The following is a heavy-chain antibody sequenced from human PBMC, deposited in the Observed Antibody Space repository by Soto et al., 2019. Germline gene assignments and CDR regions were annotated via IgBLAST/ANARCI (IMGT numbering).Heavy chain of an antibody. CDR3: ARDYGVGRWDRFDY. D-gene: IGHD4-17*01. Sequence: QVQLVQSGAEVKKPGASVKVSCKASGYTFTNYGISWVRQAPGHGLEWGGWIGAYNGETNYAQNLQGRVTMTTGTSTSTAYMELTSLRSDDTAIYYCARDYGVGRWDRFDYWGQGTLVTVSS. J-gene: IGHJ4*02. CDR1: GYTFTNYG. V-gene: IGHV1-18*01. CDR2: IGAYNGET.